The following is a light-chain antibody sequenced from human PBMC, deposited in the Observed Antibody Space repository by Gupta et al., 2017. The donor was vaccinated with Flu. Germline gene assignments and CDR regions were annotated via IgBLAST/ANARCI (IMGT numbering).Light chain of an antibody. V-gene: IGLV1-47*01. CDR3: AAWDDSLSGRV. J-gene: IGLJ2*01. Sequence: QSVLTQTPSASGTPGQRVTISCSGSSSNIGGNYVYWYLHLPGTAPKLLIYRNSQRPSGVPDRFSGSKSGTSASLAISGLRSEDEADYYCAAWDDSLSGRVFGGGTKLTVL. CDR1: SSNIGGNY. CDR2: RNS.